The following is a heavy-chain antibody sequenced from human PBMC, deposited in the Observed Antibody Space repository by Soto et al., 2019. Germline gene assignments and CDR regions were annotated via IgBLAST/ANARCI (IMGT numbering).Heavy chain of an antibody. CDR3: AGEAVVRWFGVLFTHYCYGVDV. J-gene: IGHJ6*01. V-gene: IGHV1-69*01. Sequence: QVPVVQSGAEVKKPGSSVKVSCKASGGRFSNYGISWVRQAPGQGLEWMGGVIPVLGSSSYAQRFPGRVTISANASANTVYMELSSLRSDDPAVYYCAGEAVVRWFGVLFTHYCYGVDVWSQGTTVIVSS. CDR1: GGRFSNYG. CDR2: VIPVLGSS. D-gene: IGHD3-10*01.